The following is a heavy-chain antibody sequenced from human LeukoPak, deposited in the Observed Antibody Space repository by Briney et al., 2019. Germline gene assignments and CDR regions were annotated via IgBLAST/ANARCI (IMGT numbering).Heavy chain of an antibody. CDR2: IYYSGST. D-gene: IGHD6-6*01. CDR3: ARGPGPSIAGLDY. Sequence: SETLSLTCTVSGGSISSGGYYWSWIRQHPGEGLEWIGYIYYSGSTYYNPSLKSRVTISVDTSKNQFSLKLSSVTAADTAVYYCARGPGPSIAGLDYWGQGTLVTVSS. V-gene: IGHV4-31*03. CDR1: GGSISSGGYY. J-gene: IGHJ4*02.